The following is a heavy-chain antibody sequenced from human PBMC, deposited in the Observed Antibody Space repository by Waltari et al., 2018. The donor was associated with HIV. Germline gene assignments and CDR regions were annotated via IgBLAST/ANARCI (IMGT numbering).Heavy chain of an antibody. V-gene: IGHV3-21*01. CDR2: SIYSSIHR. CDR3: ARYGGYSGPTLDY. CDR1: GFTFSSYT. Sequence: EVQLVESGGGLVKPGGSLRLSCAASGFTFSSYTMNWVRQAPGKGLEWVSSSIYSSIHRDYADSLKGRFTISRDNAKNSLYLQMNSLRAEDTAVYYCARYGGYSGPTLDYWGQGTLVTVSS. D-gene: IGHD5-12*01. J-gene: IGHJ4*02.